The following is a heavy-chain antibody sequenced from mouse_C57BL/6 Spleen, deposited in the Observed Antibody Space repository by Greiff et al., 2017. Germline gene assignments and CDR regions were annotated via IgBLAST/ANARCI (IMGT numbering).Heavy chain of an antibody. J-gene: IGHJ4*01. V-gene: IGHV1-69*01. CDR2: IDPSDSYT. CDR1: GYTFTSYW. Sequence: VQLQQPGAELVIPGASVKLSCKASGYTFTSYWMHWVKQRPGQGLEWIGEIDPSDSYTNYNQKFKGKSTLTVDKSSSTAYMQLSSLTSEDSAVYYCARSNDYDAMDYWGQGTSVTVSS. CDR3: ARSNDYDAMDY.